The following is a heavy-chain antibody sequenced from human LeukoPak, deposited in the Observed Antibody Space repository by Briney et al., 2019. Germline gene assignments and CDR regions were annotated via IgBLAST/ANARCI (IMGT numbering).Heavy chain of an antibody. Sequence: PSETLSLTCTVSGGSISSYYWSWIRQPPGKGLEWIGYISYSGSTNYNPSLKSRVTISVDTSKNQFSLKLSSVTAADTAVYYCARDRSTAAIRVLGEYYGMDVWGQGTTVTVSS. CDR3: ARDRSTAAIRVLGEYYGMDV. D-gene: IGHD2-2*01. CDR1: GGSISSYY. CDR2: ISYSGST. J-gene: IGHJ6*02. V-gene: IGHV4-59*01.